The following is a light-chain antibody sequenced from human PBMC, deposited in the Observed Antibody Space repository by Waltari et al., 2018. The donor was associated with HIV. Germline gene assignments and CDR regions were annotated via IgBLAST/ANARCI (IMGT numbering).Light chain of an antibody. J-gene: IGLJ3*02. V-gene: IGLV1-47*01. CDR3: AVWDDSLRGGV. CDR2: RDE. CDR1: NSNIGSNS. Sequence: QSVVTQPPSASGTPGQRVVISCSGSNSNIGSNSVNWYPQVPGAAPKILIYRDEQRFSGVPDRFSGSKSATSAALAISELRSEDEADYYCAVWDDSLRGGVFGGGTKLTVL.